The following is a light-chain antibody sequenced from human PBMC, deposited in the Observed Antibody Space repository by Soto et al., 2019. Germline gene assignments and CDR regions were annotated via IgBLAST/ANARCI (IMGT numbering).Light chain of an antibody. CDR1: QIVTSDY. Sequence: EIVLPQSPGTLSLSPGERATLSCMSSQIVTSDYLGWYQHKAGQAPRLLIYDASSRATGIPDRFSGSGSGTGFTLTISRVEPEDFAVYYCQQYGRSPTFGQGTKVDIK. J-gene: IGKJ1*01. CDR2: DAS. CDR3: QQYGRSPT. V-gene: IGKV3-20*01.